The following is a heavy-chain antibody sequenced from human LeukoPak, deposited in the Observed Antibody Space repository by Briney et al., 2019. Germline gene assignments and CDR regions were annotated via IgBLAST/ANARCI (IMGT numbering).Heavy chain of an antibody. Sequence: SETLSLTCTVSDGSISSPDHYWGWIRQPPGKGLEWIGIIYYTGSTYYNLSLKSRVIISVDTSKSQFSLKVKSMTAADTAVYYCARRFFYGDYDTYYFDYWGQGILVTVFS. V-gene: IGHV4-39*01. CDR2: IYYTGST. CDR3: ARRFFYGDYDTYYFDY. J-gene: IGHJ4*02. CDR1: DGSISSPDHY. D-gene: IGHD4-17*01.